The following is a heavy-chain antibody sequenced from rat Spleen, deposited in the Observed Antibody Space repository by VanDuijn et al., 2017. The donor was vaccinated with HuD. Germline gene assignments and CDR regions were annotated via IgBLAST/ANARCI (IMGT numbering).Heavy chain of an antibody. D-gene: IGHD1-6*01. J-gene: IGHJ1*01. CDR1: GFSLTGYS. CDR3: ARMYSTDYYGYFDF. Sequence: EVQLKESGPGLVQPSQTLSLTCTVSGFSLTGYSVHWVRQPPGKGLEWMGVMWSDGNTAYNSALKSRLSIGRDTSKSQVFLKMNKLHTEDTAIYYCARMYSTDYYGYFDFWGPGTMVTVSS. CDR2: MWSDGNT. V-gene: IGHV2S63*01.